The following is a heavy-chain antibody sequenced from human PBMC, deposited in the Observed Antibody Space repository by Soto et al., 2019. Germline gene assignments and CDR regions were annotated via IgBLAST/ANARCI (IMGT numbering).Heavy chain of an antibody. J-gene: IGHJ6*02. CDR2: ISLSDANT. V-gene: IGHV3-23*01. CDR3: ATIVGGVVNHYYYGMDV. D-gene: IGHD1-26*01. CDR1: GFTLSTYA. Sequence: GGSLRLSCAASGFTLSTYAMSWVRQAPGKGLEWVSGISLSDANTYSADPVKGRFTISRDNSKNTLFLQMNSLRDEDTAIYYCATIVGGVVNHYYYGMDVWGQGTTVTVSS.